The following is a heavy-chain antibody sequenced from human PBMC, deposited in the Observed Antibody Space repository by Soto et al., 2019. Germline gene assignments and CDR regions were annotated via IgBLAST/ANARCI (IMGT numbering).Heavy chain of an antibody. Sequence: ASVKVSCKASGYTFTSYGISWVRQAPGQGLEWMGWISAYNGNTNYAQKLQGRVTMTTDTSTSTAYMELRSLRSDDTAVYYCARDNERGSSGYLLGYWGQGTMVTVYS. J-gene: IGHJ4*02. V-gene: IGHV1-18*01. D-gene: IGHD3-22*01. CDR1: GYTFTSYG. CDR3: ARDNERGSSGYLLGY. CDR2: ISAYNGNT.